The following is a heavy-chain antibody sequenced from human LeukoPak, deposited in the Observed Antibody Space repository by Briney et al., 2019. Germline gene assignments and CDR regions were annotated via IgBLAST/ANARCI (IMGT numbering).Heavy chain of an antibody. CDR2: IKSKTDGGTT. V-gene: IGHV3-15*01. J-gene: IGHJ4*02. CDR3: ATVDTGKFGS. D-gene: IGHD3-16*01. Sequence: PGGSLRLSCAASGFTFTNAWMTWVRQAPGKGLEWVGRIKSKTDGGTTECAAPVKGRFTISRDDSKNTVYLQMNSLKIEDTADYYCATVDTGKFGSWGQGTLVTVSS. CDR1: GFTFTNAW.